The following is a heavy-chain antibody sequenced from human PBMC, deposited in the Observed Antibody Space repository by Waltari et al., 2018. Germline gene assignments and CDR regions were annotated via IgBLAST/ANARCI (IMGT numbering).Heavy chain of an antibody. V-gene: IGHV1-2*02. Sequence: QVQLVQSGAEVKKPGASVKVSCKASGYTFTGYDMHWVRQAPGQGLEWMGWINPNSGGTNYAQKFQGRVTMTRDTSISTAYMELSRLRSDDTAVYYCARVRGVIDGVSAFDIWGQGTMVTVSS. D-gene: IGHD3-10*01. CDR1: GYTFTGYD. CDR3: ARVRGVIDGVSAFDI. CDR2: INPNSGGT. J-gene: IGHJ3*02.